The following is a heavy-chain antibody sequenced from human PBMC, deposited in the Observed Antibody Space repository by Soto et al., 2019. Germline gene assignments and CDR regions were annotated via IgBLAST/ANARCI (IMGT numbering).Heavy chain of an antibody. Sequence: SETLSLTCTVSGGSISGYYWSSIRQPPGKGLEWIGYIYYSGNTDYNPSLKSRITMSVDTSQNQFSLKLSSVTGSDTAVYYCWRERNPPVVRGCVTINDHRGQGTLVTVSS. D-gene: IGHD3-10*01. CDR2: IYYSGNT. J-gene: IGHJ4*02. CDR1: GGSISGYY. V-gene: IGHV4-59*01. CDR3: WRERNPPVVRGCVTINDH.